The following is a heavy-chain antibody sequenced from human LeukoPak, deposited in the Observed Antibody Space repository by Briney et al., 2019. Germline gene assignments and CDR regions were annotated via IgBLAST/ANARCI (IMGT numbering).Heavy chain of an antibody. CDR3: ASTERCSTTCPLDY. D-gene: IGHD2-2*01. CDR2: IYHSGRA. V-gene: IGHV4-4*02. Sequence: PSETLSLTCAVSGGSISSDNWWIWVRQPPGKGLEWIGEIYHSGRANYNPSLKSRVTISLDTSKNQFSLKLSSVTAADTAVYYCASTERCSTTCPLDYWGQGTLVTVSS. CDR1: GGSISSDNW. J-gene: IGHJ4*02.